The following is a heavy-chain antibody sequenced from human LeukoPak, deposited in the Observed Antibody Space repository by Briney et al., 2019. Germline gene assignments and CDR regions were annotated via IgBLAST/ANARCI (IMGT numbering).Heavy chain of an antibody. CDR3: ARDSLGEDYATGWDYYYMDV. CDR1: GGSISSSNW. CDR2: CYHSGST. Sequence: PSETLSLTCAVSGGSISSSNWWNWVRQPPGKGLEWIGECYHSGSTHYNPSLQSRVTISVDKSKNQFSLKLSSVTAADTAVYYCARDSLGEDYATGWDYYYMDVWGKGTTVSVSS. D-gene: IGHD3-10*01. V-gene: IGHV4-4*02. J-gene: IGHJ6*03.